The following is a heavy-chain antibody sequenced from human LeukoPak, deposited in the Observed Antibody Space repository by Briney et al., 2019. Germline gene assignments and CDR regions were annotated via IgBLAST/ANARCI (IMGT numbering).Heavy chain of an antibody. CDR3: ARDGGRAVAVAGYHYYGMDV. V-gene: IGHV1-69*04. CDR1: GGTFSSYA. Sequence: SVKVSCKASGGTFSSYAISWVRQAPGQGLEWMGRIIPILGIANYAQKFQGRVTITADKSTSTAYMELSSLRSDDTAVYYCARDGGRAVAVAGYHYYGMDVWGQGTTVTVSS. CDR2: IIPILGIA. J-gene: IGHJ6*02. D-gene: IGHD6-19*01.